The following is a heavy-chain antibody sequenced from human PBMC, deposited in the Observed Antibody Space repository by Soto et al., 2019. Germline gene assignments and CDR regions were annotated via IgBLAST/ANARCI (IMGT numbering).Heavy chain of an antibody. J-gene: IGHJ3*01. Sequence: PGGSLRLSCAASGFTVSSNYMSWVRQAPGKGLEWVSVIYSGGSTYYADSVKGRFTISRDNTKNTLYLEMRSLRAEDTALYYCAKDKVRDAFDAWGRGTMVTVSS. CDR2: IYSGGST. CDR3: AKDKVRDAFDA. V-gene: IGHV3-53*01. CDR1: GFTVSSNY.